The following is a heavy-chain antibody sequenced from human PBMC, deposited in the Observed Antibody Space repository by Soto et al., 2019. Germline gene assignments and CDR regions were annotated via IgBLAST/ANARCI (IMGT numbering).Heavy chain of an antibody. J-gene: IGHJ4*02. CDR2: INPNSGGT. CDR1: GCTFTGYY. V-gene: IGHV1-2*02. D-gene: IGHD3-3*01. CDR3: ATLGRRITIFGVAPDY. Sequence: ASVKVSCKASGCTFTGYYMHWVRQAPGQGLEWMGWINPNSGGTNYAQKFQGRVTMTRDTSISTAYMELSRLRSDDTAVYYCATLGRRITIFGVAPDYWGQGTLVTVSS.